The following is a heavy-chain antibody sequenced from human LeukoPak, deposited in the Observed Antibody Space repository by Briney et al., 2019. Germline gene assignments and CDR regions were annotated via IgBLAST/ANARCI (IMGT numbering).Heavy chain of an antibody. D-gene: IGHD6-6*01. Sequence: ASVKVSCKTSGYTFTASFIHWVREAPGQGLEWLGWINPNSGDTHYAQKFQARVTLTRDTSISTAYMDLNTLTSDDTAVYFCARGRPLRFDPWGQGTLVTVSS. CDR2: INPNSGDT. V-gene: IGHV1-2*02. CDR3: ARGRPLRFDP. J-gene: IGHJ5*02. CDR1: GYTFTASF.